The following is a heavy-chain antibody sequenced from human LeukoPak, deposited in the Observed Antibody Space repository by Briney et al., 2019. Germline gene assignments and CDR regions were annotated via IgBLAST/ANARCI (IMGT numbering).Heavy chain of an antibody. J-gene: IGHJ4*02. V-gene: IGHV1-2*02. CDR1: GYTFTGYY. Sequence: ASVKVSCKASGYTFTGYYMHWVRPAPGQGLEWMGWINPNSGGTNYAQKFQGRVTMTRDTSISTAYLELSRLRSDDTAVYYCARNRVIGGIYSGSPDYWGQGTLVTVSS. CDR2: INPNSGGT. CDR3: ARNRVIGGIYSGSPDY. D-gene: IGHD1-26*01.